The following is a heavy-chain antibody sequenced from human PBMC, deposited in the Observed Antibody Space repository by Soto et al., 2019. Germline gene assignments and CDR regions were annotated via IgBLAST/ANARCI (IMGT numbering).Heavy chain of an antibody. V-gene: IGHV4-31*02. D-gene: IGHD3-22*01. CDR2: IYYTGTT. Sequence: WTWIRQHPGQGLEWIGYIYYTGTTYYSPSLKSRVSMSVDTSKNQFSLKLSSLTAADTAVYFCARSPIYSYDSGGPPGVLAFDIWGKGTMVTVSS. J-gene: IGHJ3*02. CDR3: ARSPIYSYDSGGPPGVLAFDI.